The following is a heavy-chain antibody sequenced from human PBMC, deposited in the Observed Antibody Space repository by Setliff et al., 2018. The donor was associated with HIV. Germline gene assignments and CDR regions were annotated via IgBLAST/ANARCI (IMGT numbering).Heavy chain of an antibody. CDR1: GYSISSGYY. J-gene: IGHJ6*03. CDR2: IYHNGIT. V-gene: IGHV4-38-2*01. D-gene: IGHD6-6*01. CDR3: AGEAWTSYRSSSGYYYYYMDV. Sequence: SETLSLTCGVSGYSISSGYYWGWIRQPPGKGLEWIGSIYHNGITYYNPSLKSRVTISVDTSQNQFSLKLSSVTAADTAIYYCAGEAWTSYRSSSGYYYYYMDVWGKGTTVTVSS.